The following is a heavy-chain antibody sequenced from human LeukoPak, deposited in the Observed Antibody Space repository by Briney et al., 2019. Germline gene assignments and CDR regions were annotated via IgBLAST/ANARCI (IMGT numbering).Heavy chain of an antibody. CDR3: AGPISSGYYYVVIRDAFDI. D-gene: IGHD3-22*01. Sequence: PSETLSLTCTVSGGSISSSSYYWGWIRQPPGKGLEWIGSIYYSGSTYYNPSLKSRVTLSVDTSKNQFSLKLSSVTAADTAVYYCAGPISSGYYYVVIRDAFDIWGQGTMVTVSS. V-gene: IGHV4-39*01. CDR1: GGSISSSSYY. CDR2: IYYSGST. J-gene: IGHJ3*02.